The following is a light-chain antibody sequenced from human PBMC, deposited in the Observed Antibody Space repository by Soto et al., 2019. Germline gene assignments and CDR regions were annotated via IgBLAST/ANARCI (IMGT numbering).Light chain of an antibody. CDR1: QSVSSSY. J-gene: IGKJ1*01. V-gene: IGKV3-20*01. CDR3: QQYGSSPPWT. Sequence: DIVLTQSPGTLSLYPGERATLSCRAIQSVSSSYFAWYQQKPGQAPRLLIYGASNRATGIPDRFSGGGTATDFTLTISRLEPEDFAVYYCQQYGSSPPWTFGQGTKVDIK. CDR2: GAS.